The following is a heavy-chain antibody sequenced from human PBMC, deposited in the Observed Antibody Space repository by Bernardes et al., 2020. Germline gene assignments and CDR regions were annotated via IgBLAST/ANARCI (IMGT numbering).Heavy chain of an antibody. D-gene: IGHD3-16*02. CDR3: AKGPLHLGELSLGY. V-gene: IGHV3-23*01. J-gene: IGHJ4*02. CDR1: GFTFSSYA. CDR2: ISGSGGST. Sequence: WSLRLSCAASGFTFSSYAMSWVRQAPGTGLEWVSAISGSGGSTYYADSVKGRFTISRDNSKNTLYLQMNSLRAEDTAVYYCAKGPLHLGELSLGYWGQGTLVTGSS.